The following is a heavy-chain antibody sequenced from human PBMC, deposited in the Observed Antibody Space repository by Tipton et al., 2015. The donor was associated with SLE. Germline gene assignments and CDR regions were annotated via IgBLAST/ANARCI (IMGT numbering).Heavy chain of an antibody. V-gene: IGHV3-33*08. CDR2: IWYDGSDK. D-gene: IGHD6-13*01. J-gene: IGHJ6*03. CDR3: AKGPPAGHYYYYYMDV. Sequence: RSLRLSCAASGFTFSSYGMHWVRQAPGKGLEWVAVIWYDGSDKYYADSVKGRFTISRDNSKNTLYLQMNSLRAEDTAVYYCAKGPPAGHYYYYYMDVWGKGTTVTVSS. CDR1: GFTFSSYG.